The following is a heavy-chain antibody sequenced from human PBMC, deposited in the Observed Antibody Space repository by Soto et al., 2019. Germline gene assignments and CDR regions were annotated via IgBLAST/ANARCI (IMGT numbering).Heavy chain of an antibody. CDR1: GFTFSDFW. CDR3: ARGGSWAPDF. V-gene: IGHV3-7*01. CDR2: IKHDGSEK. D-gene: IGHD2-15*01. J-gene: IGHJ4*02. Sequence: EVQLVESGGDLVQPGGSLRLSCAASGFTFSDFWMSWVRQAPGKGLDWVANIKHDGSEKYYVDSVEGRFTISRDNTKDSLYLQMNSVRAEDTAVYYCARGGSWAPDFWGQGTLVTVSS.